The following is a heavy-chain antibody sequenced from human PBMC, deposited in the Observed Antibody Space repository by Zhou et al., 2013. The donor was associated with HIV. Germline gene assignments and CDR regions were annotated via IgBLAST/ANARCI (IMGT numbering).Heavy chain of an antibody. CDR2: INIYRGDT. CDR3: ARALSTRWNAGGYYYMDV. Sequence: QAQLVQSGNEFKKPGASVRVSCETSGYTFRNFAINWVRQAPGQGLEWLGRINIYRGDTTFAQKFQGRLTLTSDKSTTTAHMDLRSLTSNDTAVYYCARALSTRWNAGGYYYMDVWGRGTTVTVSS. J-gene: IGHJ6*03. CDR1: GYTFRNFA. V-gene: IGHV1-18*01. D-gene: IGHD1-1*01.